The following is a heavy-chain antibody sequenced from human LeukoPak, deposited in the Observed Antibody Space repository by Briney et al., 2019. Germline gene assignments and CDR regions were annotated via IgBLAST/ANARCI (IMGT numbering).Heavy chain of an antibody. CDR1: GFTFDDYA. J-gene: IGHJ5*02. CDR2: ISWNSGSI. CDR3: AKVEGSHYSGSPDH. D-gene: IGHD1-26*01. V-gene: IGHV3-9*01. Sequence: PGGSLRLSCAASGFTFDDYAMHWVRQAPGKGLEWVSGISWNSGSIGYADSVKGRFTFSRDNAKNSLYLQMNSLRAEDTALYYCAKVEGSHYSGSPDHWGQGTLVTVSS.